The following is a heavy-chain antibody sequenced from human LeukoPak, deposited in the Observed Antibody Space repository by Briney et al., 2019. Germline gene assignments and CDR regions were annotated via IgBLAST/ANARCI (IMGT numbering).Heavy chain of an antibody. V-gene: IGHV3-23*01. CDR3: AGGLYTSAH. Sequence: GGSLRLSCAASGFTFSSYSMSWVRQPPGKGLEWVSAISASGGTTYSADSVKGRFTISRDNSKNTLYLQMSSLRAEDTAVYYCAGGLYTSAHWGQGTLVTVSS. CDR1: GFTFSSYS. CDR2: ISASGGTT. D-gene: IGHD6-19*01. J-gene: IGHJ4*02.